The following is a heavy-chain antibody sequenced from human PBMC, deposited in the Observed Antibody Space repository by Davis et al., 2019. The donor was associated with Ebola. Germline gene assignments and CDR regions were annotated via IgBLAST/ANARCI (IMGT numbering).Heavy chain of an antibody. J-gene: IGHJ5*02. Sequence: AASVKVSCKASGYTFTGYYMHWVRQAPGQGLEWMGWINPNSGGTNYAQKFQGWVTMTRDTSISTAYMELSMLRSDDTAVYYCARDVCAGAVCHNNWFDPWGQGTLVTVSS. CDR2: INPNSGGT. D-gene: IGHD4/OR15-4a*01. CDR3: ARDVCAGAVCHNNWFDP. V-gene: IGHV1-2*04. CDR1: GYTFTGYY.